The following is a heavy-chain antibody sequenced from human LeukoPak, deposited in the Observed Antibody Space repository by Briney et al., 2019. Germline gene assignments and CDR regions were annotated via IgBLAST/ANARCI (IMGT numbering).Heavy chain of an antibody. CDR3: AKVVRQWLVKLIDY. CDR2: ISGSGGRT. V-gene: IGHV3-23*01. CDR1: GITFSSYA. D-gene: IGHD6-19*01. J-gene: IGHJ4*02. Sequence: GGSLRLSCVASGITFSSYAMSWVRQAPGKGLEWVSGISGSGGRTYYADSVKGRFTISRDNSKNTLYLQMNSLRAEDTAVYYCAKVVRQWLVKLIDYWGQGTLVTVSS.